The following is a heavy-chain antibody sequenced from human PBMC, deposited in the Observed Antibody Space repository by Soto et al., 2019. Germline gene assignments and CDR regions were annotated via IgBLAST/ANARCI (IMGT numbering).Heavy chain of an antibody. J-gene: IGHJ3*02. D-gene: IGHD3-9*01. CDR3: ARGHFDWYTRTYGAVAI. Sequence: QVQRVQSGAEVKKPGSSVKVSCKASGGTISSYAISWVRQAPGQGLEWMGGSIPMFDTENYAQKSQGRVTITADKSTSTAFMDLTSLRYDDTAVDYCARGHFDWYTRTYGAVAIWGQGIMVTVSS. CDR1: GGTISSYA. CDR2: SIPMFDTE. V-gene: IGHV1-69*06.